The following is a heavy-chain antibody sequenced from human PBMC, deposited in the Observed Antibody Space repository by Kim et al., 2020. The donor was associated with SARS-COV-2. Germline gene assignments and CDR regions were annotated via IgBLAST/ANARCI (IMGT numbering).Heavy chain of an antibody. Sequence: VKGRFTISRDNSKDTLYLQINSLRAEDTAVYYCARAHGADYFDSSAGDYWGQGTLVTVSS. CDR3: ARAHGADYFDSSAGDY. J-gene: IGHJ4*02. V-gene: IGHV3-30*01. D-gene: IGHD3-22*01.